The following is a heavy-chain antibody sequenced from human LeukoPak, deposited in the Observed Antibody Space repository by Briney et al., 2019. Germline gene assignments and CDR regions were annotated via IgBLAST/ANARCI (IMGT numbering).Heavy chain of an antibody. J-gene: IGHJ4*02. V-gene: IGHV3-21*01. CDR1: GFTFSSYS. CDR2: ISSSSSYI. D-gene: IGHD4-17*01. CDR3: AKGDYGDYGYFDY. Sequence: GGSLRLSCAASGFTFSSYSMNWVRQAPGKGLEWVSSISSSSSYIYYADSVRGRFTISRDNAKNSLFLQMNSLRGEDTAVYYCAKGDYGDYGYFDYWGQGTLVTVSS.